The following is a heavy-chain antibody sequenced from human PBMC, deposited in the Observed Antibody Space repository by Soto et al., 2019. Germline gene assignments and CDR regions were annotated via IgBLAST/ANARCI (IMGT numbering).Heavy chain of an antibody. J-gene: IGHJ6*02. D-gene: IGHD5-18*01. CDR2: IYYSGST. CDR1: GGAISSSSYY. Sequence: NPWETLSLTCTVSGGAISSSSYYWGWIRQPPGKGLEWIGSIYYSGSTYYNPSLKSRVTISVDTSKNQFSLKLSSVTAADTAVYYCARHLNRGYGPPDEYFGWGYYYGMDVWGQGTTVTVSS. CDR3: ARHLNRGYGPPDEYFGWGYYYGMDV. V-gene: IGHV4-39*01.